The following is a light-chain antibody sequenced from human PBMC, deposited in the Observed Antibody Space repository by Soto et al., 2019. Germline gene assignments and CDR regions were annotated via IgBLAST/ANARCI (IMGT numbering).Light chain of an antibody. CDR2: AAS. J-gene: IGKJ4*01. CDR3: QKYTNVPT. V-gene: IGKV1-27*01. CDR1: QGISNY. Sequence: DIQMTQSPSSLSASVGDRVTITCRASQGISNYLAWYQQIPGKVPKLLISAASTLQSGVPSRFSGRGSGTDFTLTSSRLQPEDVATYYCQKYTNVPTFGGGTKVEIK.